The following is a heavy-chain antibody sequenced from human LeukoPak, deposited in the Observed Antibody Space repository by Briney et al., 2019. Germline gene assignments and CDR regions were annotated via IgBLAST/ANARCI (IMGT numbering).Heavy chain of an antibody. CDR3: TRVAQSGPTGWFDP. CDR2: ISTTSSYI. Sequence: GGSLRLSCAASGSTFSTESMNWVRQAPGKGLEWVASISTTSSYIYYADSVKGRFTISRDNPDNVFYLQMDSLRAEDTAVYYCTRVAQSGPTGWFDPWGQGTLVTVSS. J-gene: IGHJ5*02. D-gene: IGHD1-1*01. CDR1: GSTFSTES. V-gene: IGHV3-21*01.